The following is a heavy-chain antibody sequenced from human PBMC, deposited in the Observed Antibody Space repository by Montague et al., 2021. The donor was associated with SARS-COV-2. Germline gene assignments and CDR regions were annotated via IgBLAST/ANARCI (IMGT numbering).Heavy chain of an antibody. CDR1: GGSISSTAYY. D-gene: IGHD3-10*01. CDR3: ARQTTLLRGRAPPGV. Sequence: SETLSLTCTVSGGSISSTAYYWGWIRQPPGKGLEWIGSIYYTVNTYYNPSLKSRVTISVDASKNQFSLTLSSVSAADTAAYYCARQTTLLRGRAPPGVWGQGTTVTVSS. J-gene: IGHJ6*02. V-gene: IGHV4-39*01. CDR2: IYYTVNT.